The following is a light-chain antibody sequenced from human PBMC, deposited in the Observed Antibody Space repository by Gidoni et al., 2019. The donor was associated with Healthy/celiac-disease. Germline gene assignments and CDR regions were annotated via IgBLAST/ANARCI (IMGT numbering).Light chain of an antibody. Sequence: QSVLTLPLSASGPPGQRVTIPCSGSSSNIGRNTLNWYQQLPGTAPKLLIYSNNQRPSGVPDRFSGSKSGTSASLAISGLQSEDEADYYCAAWDDSLNGVVFGGGTKLTVL. CDR3: AAWDDSLNGVV. CDR1: SSNIGRNT. J-gene: IGLJ2*01. V-gene: IGLV1-44*01. CDR2: SNN.